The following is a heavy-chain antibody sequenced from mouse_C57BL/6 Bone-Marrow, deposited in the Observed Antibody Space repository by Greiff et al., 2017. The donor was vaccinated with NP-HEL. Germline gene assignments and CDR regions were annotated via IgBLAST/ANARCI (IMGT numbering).Heavy chain of an antibody. CDR2: INPNNGGT. Sequence: EVQLQQSGPELVKPGASVKISCKASGYTFTDYYMNWVKQSHGKSLEWIGDINPNNGGTSYNQKFKGKATLTVDKSSSTAYMELRSLTSEDSAVYYCASYDSYYFDDWGQGTTLTVSS. V-gene: IGHV1-26*01. CDR3: ASYDSYYFDD. D-gene: IGHD2-4*01. CDR1: GYTFTDYY. J-gene: IGHJ2*01.